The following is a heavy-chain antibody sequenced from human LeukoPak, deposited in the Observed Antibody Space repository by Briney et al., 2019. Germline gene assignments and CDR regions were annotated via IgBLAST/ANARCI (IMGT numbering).Heavy chain of an antibody. Sequence: GGSLRLSCAASGFTFSSSAMTWVRQAPPKGLEWVSATSGSGATTYSADSVKGRFTISRDNSKNTLFLQMNSLRADDTAVYYCARTSSGWYGRFDYWGQGTLVTVSS. CDR3: ARTSSGWYGRFDY. CDR1: GFTFSSSA. CDR2: TSGSGATT. J-gene: IGHJ4*02. V-gene: IGHV3-23*01. D-gene: IGHD6-19*01.